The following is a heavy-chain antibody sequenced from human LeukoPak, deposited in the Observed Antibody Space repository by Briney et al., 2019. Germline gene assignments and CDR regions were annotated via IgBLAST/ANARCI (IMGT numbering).Heavy chain of an antibody. CDR2: IYYSGST. D-gene: IGHD3-3*01. Sequence: PSETLSLTCTVSGGSISSYYWSWIRQPPGKGLEWIGYIYYSGSTNYNPSLKSRVTISVDTSKNQFPLKLSSVTAADTAVYYCARAYYDFWSGYAKGWFDPWGQGTLVTVSS. J-gene: IGHJ5*02. CDR1: GGSISSYY. V-gene: IGHV4-59*01. CDR3: ARAYYDFWSGYAKGWFDP.